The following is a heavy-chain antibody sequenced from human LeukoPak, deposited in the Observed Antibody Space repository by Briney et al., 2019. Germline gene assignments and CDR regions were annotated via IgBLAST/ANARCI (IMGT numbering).Heavy chain of an antibody. V-gene: IGHV4-39*01. D-gene: IGHD3-22*01. CDR2: IYYSGST. J-gene: IGHJ4*02. CDR1: GGSISSSSYY. Sequence: SETLSLTCTVSGGSISSSSYYWGWIRQPPGKGLEWIGSIYYSGSTYYNPSLKSRVTISVDTSKNQFSLKLSSVTAADTAVYYCARVYDSSSYYFDWGQGTLVTVSS. CDR3: ARVYDSSSYYFD.